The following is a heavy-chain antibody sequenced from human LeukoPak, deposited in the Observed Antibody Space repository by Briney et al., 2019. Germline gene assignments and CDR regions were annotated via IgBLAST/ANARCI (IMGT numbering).Heavy chain of an antibody. D-gene: IGHD3-10*01. CDR3: ARSFHRLLWFFDY. Sequence: SETLSLTCAVYGGSFSGYYWSWIRQPPGKGLEWIGEINHSGSTNYNPSLKSRVTISVDTSKNQFSLKLSSVTAADTAVYYCARSFHRLLWFFDYWGQGTLVTVSS. V-gene: IGHV4-34*01. J-gene: IGHJ4*02. CDR2: INHSGST. CDR1: GGSFSGYY.